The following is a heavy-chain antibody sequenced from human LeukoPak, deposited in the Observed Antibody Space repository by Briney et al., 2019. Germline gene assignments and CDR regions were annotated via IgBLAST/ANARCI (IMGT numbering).Heavy chain of an antibody. CDR2: IIPIFGTA. CDR3: ARDGGYYDSSGIPY. Sequence: SVKVSCKASGGTFSSYAISWVRQAPGQGLEWMGGIIPIFGTANYAQKFQGRVTITADESTSTAYMELSSLRPEDTAVYYCARDGGYYDSSGIPYWGQGTLVTVSS. J-gene: IGHJ4*02. V-gene: IGHV1-69*01. CDR1: GGTFSSYA. D-gene: IGHD3-22*01.